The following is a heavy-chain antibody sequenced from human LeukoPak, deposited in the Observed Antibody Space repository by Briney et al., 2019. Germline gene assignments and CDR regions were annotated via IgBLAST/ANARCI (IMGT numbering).Heavy chain of an antibody. D-gene: IGHD2-8*01. Sequence: PSETLSLTCTVSGGSFSSRSYYWGWIRQPPGQGLEWIGEISLTGLTHYNPSLESRVTVSLDKSKNQLSLNLTSVTAADTAVYYCSRENGAFSPFGYWGQGTLVTVLS. CDR2: ISLTGLT. J-gene: IGHJ4*02. CDR3: SRENGAFSPFGY. V-gene: IGHV4-39*07. CDR1: GGSFSSRSYY.